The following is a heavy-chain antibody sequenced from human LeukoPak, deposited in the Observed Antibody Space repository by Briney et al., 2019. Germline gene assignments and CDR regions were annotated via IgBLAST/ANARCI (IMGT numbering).Heavy chain of an antibody. J-gene: IGHJ4*02. Sequence: SETLSLTCTISGDSINGHYWSWIRQPPGKRLEWIGDIHYKGSTNYNLSLKSRVTISVATSKNHLSLNLTSVLAADTAIYYCARRDTGWNYCDSWGQGILVTVSS. CDR3: ARRDTGWNYCDS. V-gene: IGHV4-59*08. CDR2: IHYKGST. CDR1: GDSINGHY. D-gene: IGHD6-19*01.